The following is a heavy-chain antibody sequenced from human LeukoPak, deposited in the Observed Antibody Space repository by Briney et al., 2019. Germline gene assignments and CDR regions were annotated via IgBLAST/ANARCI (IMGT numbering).Heavy chain of an antibody. CDR3: AREESEGFDY. V-gene: IGHV3-21*01. CDR1: GFTFSTYS. J-gene: IGHJ4*02. CDR2: IGGSSTSI. Sequence: GGSLRLSCAASGFTFSTYSMNWVRQAPGKGLEWVSSIGGSSTSIYYADSVKGRFTISRDNAKNSLYLQMNSLRAEDTAVYYCAREESEGFDYWGQGTLVTVSS.